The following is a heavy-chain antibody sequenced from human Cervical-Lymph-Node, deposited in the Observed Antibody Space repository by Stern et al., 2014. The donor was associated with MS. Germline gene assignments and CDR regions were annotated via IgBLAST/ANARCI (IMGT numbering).Heavy chain of an antibody. CDR2: IIPVLGTA. Sequence: DQLVESGAEVKKPGSSVKISCKASGGTFSVYAINWLRQAPGQGLEWIGGIIPVLGTANYAQKFQGRVTITADESTRTTAMQLSSLRSNDTAVYYCARDGRHSYTYALDVWGQGTTVTVSS. CDR1: GGTFSVYA. J-gene: IGHJ6*02. V-gene: IGHV1-69*01. CDR3: ARDGRHSYTYALDV. D-gene: IGHD2-2*02.